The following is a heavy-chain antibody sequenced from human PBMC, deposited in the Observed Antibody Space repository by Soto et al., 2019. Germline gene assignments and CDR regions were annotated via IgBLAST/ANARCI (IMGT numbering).Heavy chain of an antibody. Sequence: ASVKVSCKASGYTFTAYGISWVRQAPGQGLEWMAWISTYSGNTDFAQKVQGRVTLTADTSTSTAYMELRNLTSDDTAVSYCATSDNSGYDQPVVYWAQVTLVAVSS. D-gene: IGHD3-22*01. CDR2: ISTYSGNT. V-gene: IGHV1-18*01. CDR3: ATSDNSGYDQPVVY. J-gene: IGHJ1*01. CDR1: GYTFTAYG.